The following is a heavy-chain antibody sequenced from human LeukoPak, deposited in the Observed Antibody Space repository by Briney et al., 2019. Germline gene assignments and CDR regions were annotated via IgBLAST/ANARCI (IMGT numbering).Heavy chain of an antibody. D-gene: IGHD3-22*01. V-gene: IGHV1-46*01. CDR2: INPSGGST. CDR3: TGYDSSGYYSLGAFDI. CDR1: GYTFTSYY. Sequence: GASVKVSCKASGYTFTSYYMHWVRQAPGQGLEWMGIINPSGGSTSYAQKFQGRVTMTRDTSTSTVYMELSSLRSEDTAVYYCTGYDSSGYYSLGAFDIWGQGTMVTVSS. J-gene: IGHJ3*02.